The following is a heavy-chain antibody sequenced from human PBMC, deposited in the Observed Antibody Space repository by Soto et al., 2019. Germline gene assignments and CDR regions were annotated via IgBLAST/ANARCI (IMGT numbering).Heavy chain of an antibody. CDR2: IYDGETT. CDR1: GGSINNNGW. D-gene: IGHD6-19*01. V-gene: IGHV4-4*02. CDR3: ARGPGVAVAGSPGRFYDFAPSYYFDY. J-gene: IGHJ4*02. Sequence: PSETLSLTCAVSGGSINNNGWWGWVRLSPGRGLEWIGEIYDGETTNYNPSLKSRLTISGDKSKNQFSLKLNSVTAADTAIYYCARGPGVAVAGSPGRFYDFAPSYYFDYWGQGILVTVSS.